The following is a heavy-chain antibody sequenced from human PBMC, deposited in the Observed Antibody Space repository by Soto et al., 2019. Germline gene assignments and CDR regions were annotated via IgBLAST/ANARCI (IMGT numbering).Heavy chain of an antibody. CDR1: GFTVSSNY. J-gene: IGHJ4*02. D-gene: IGHD6-13*01. V-gene: IGHV3-53*01. CDR2: IYSGGST. Sequence: GGSLRLSCAASGFTVSSNYMSWVRQAPGKGLEWVSVIYSGGSTYYADSVKGRFTISRDNAKNSLYLQMNSLRAEDTAVYYCARALSAGRDYWGQGTLVTVSS. CDR3: ARALSAGRDY.